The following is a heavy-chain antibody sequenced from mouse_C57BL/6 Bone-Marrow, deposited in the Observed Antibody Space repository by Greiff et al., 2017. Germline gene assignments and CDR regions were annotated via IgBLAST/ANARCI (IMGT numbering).Heavy chain of an antibody. V-gene: IGHV1-59*01. J-gene: IGHJ1*03. CDR2: IDPSDSYT. CDR3: ARGDGSSPRWYFDG. D-gene: IGHD1-1*01. CDR1: GYTFTSYW. Sequence: QVQLQQPGAELVRPGTSVKLSCKASGYTFTSYWMHWVKQRPGQGLEWIGVIDPSDSYTNYNQKFKGKATLTVDTSSSTAYMQLSSLTSEDSAVYYCARGDGSSPRWYFDGWGTGTTVTVSS.